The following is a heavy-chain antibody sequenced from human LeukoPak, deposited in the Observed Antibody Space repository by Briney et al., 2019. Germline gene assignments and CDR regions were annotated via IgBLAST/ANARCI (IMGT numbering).Heavy chain of an antibody. CDR1: GFTFSSYS. CDR2: ISSSSSTI. D-gene: IGHD2/OR15-2a*01. J-gene: IGHJ4*02. Sequence: PGGSLRLSCAASGFTFSSYSMNWVRQAPGKGLEWVSYISSSSSTIYYADSVKGRFTISRDNAKNSLYLQMNSLRAEDTAVYYCAGDSTRLLGNQDYWGQGTLVTVSS. V-gene: IGHV3-48*01. CDR3: AGDSTRLLGNQDY.